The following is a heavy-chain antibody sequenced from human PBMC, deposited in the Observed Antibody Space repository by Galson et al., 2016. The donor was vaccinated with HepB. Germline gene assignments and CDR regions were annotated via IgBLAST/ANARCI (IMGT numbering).Heavy chain of an antibody. CDR2: IYYSGSA. D-gene: IGHD3-10*01. J-gene: IGHJ4*02. Sequence: TLSLTCTVSGGPISGGAYYWSWIRQFPGKGLEWIGYIYYSGSAYYNPSLKSRVTLSVDTPKNQSSLRLGSRTAADTAVYYCARDPITKDRGVITTEGSDCWGQGTLVTVSS. CDR3: ARDPITKDRGVITTEGSDC. CDR1: GGPISGGAYY. V-gene: IGHV4-31*03.